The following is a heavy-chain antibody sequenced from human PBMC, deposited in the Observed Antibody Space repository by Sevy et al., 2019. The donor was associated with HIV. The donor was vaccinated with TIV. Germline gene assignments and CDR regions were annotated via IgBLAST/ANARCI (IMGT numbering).Heavy chain of an antibody. Sequence: GGSLRLSCAASGFTFSSYGMHWVRQAPGKGLEWVAVIWYDGSNKYYADSVKGRFTISGDNSKNTLYLQMNSLRAEDTAVYDCARDGEWSSRNYYYYYGMDVWGQGTTVTVSS. J-gene: IGHJ6*02. CDR2: IWYDGSNK. CDR1: GFTFSSYG. D-gene: IGHD1-26*01. CDR3: ARDGEWSSRNYYYYYGMDV. V-gene: IGHV3-33*01.